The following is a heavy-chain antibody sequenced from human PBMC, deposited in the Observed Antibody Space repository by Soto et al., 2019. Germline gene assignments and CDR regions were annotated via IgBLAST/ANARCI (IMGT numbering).Heavy chain of an antibody. CDR2: VSGSGGTT. Sequence: EVQLLESGGGLIQPGGSVRISCAASGFTFSTYAMIWVRQAPGKGLEWVSAVSGSGGTTYYADSVKGRFTISRDNSKNTLYLQMNSLRGEDTAVYHCAKDGGYWGQGTLVTVSS. D-gene: IGHD3-16*01. V-gene: IGHV3-23*01. CDR3: AKDGGY. J-gene: IGHJ4*02. CDR1: GFTFSTYA.